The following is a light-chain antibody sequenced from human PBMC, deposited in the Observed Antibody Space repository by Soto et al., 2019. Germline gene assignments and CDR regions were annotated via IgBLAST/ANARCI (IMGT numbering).Light chain of an antibody. CDR1: QTISSW. CDR2: KAS. CDR3: QLYNSYSEA. V-gene: IGKV1-5*03. J-gene: IGKJ1*01. Sequence: TKYPSTLSSCIPTRVTIDCRASQTISSWLAWYQQKPGKAPKLLIYKASTLKSGVPSRFSGSGSGTEFTLTISSLQPDDFATYYCQLYNSYSEAFGQGTKVDI.